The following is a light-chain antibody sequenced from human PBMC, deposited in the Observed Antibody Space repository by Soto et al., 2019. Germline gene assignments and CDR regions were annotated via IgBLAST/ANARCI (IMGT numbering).Light chain of an antibody. J-gene: IGKJ1*01. CDR3: QKYNSAGT. Sequence: DIQMTQSPSSLSASVGDRVTITCRASQGISNYLAWYQQKPGKVPKLLIYAASTLQSGVPSRFSGSGSGTDFTLTISSLQPEDVATYYCQKYNSAGTFAKGPRWKSN. V-gene: IGKV1-27*01. CDR1: QGISNY. CDR2: AAS.